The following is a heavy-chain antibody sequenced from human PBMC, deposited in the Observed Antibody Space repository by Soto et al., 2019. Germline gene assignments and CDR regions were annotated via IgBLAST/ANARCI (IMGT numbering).Heavy chain of an antibody. J-gene: IGHJ4*02. CDR1: GFTFSPYA. Sequence: VQLWESGGGLVQPGGSLRLSCAASGFTFSPYAFHWVRQAPGKGLEWVAAISTDGNNKYYADSVKGRFTLSRDSSKEAVILQMNALRAEDTAMYYCAREAEIVGAFIDHWGQGTLVTVSS. CDR2: ISTDGNNK. D-gene: IGHD1-26*01. V-gene: IGHV3-30*04. CDR3: AREAEIVGAFIDH.